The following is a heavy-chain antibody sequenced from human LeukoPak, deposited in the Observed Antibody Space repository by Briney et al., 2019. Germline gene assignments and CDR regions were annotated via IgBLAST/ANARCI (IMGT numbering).Heavy chain of an antibody. D-gene: IGHD6-13*01. CDR3: ARGPSSSWSLYYYYGMDV. J-gene: IGHJ6*02. V-gene: IGHV1-8*01. CDR1: GYTFTSYD. CDR2: MNPNSGNT. Sequence: GASVKVSCKASGYTFTSYDINWVRQATGQGLEWMGWMNPNSGNTGYAQKFQGRVTMIRNTSISTAYMELSSLRSEDTAVYYCARGPSSSWSLYYYYGMDVWGQGTTVTVSS.